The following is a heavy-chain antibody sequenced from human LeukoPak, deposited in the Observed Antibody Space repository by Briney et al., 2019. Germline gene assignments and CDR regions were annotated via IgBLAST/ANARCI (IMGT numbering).Heavy chain of an antibody. Sequence: PGGSLRLSCAASGFTFSSYSMNWVRQAPGKGLEWVSYISSSSSTIYYADSVKGRFTISRDNAKNSLYLQMNSLRAEDTAVYYCARGRTTVTPTFVDYWGQGTLVTVSS. J-gene: IGHJ4*02. CDR2: ISSSSSTI. CDR3: ARGRTTVTPTFVDY. D-gene: IGHD4-11*01. V-gene: IGHV3-48*04. CDR1: GFTFSSYS.